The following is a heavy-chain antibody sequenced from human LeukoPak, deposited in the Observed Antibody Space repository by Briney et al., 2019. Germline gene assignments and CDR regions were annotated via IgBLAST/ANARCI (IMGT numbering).Heavy chain of an antibody. CDR1: GFTFSGSA. V-gene: IGHV3-73*01. CDR2: IRSKTNSYAT. CDR3: TRLSESYDSSGYKLGFDF. D-gene: IGHD3-22*01. J-gene: IGHJ4*02. Sequence: GGSLRLSCAASGFTFSGSAMHWVRQASGKGLEWVGRIRSKTNSYATAYGASVKGRFTISRDDSKNTAYLQMNSLKTEDAAVYYCTRLSESYDSSGYKLGFDFWGQGTLVTVSS.